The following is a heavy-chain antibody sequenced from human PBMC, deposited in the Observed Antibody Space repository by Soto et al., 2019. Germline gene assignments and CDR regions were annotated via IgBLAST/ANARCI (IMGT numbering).Heavy chain of an antibody. J-gene: IGHJ4*02. CDR1: GFTFSSYA. Sequence: GGSLRLSCAASGFTFSSYAMSWVRQAPGKGLEWVSAISGRGGNTYYADSVKGRFIISRDNLKNTVNLQMNGLGVEDTAIYYCATSFRYFDNWGQGTRVTVSS. CDR2: ISGRGGNT. CDR3: ATSFRYFDN. V-gene: IGHV3-23*01.